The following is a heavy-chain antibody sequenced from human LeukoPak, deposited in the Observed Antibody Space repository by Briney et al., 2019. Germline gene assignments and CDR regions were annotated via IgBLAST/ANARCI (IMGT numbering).Heavy chain of an antibody. D-gene: IGHD4/OR15-4a*01. CDR2: IKSKTDGETT. Sequence: GGSLRLSCVASGFPFNNAWMNCVRQTPGKGLEWVGRIKSKTDGETTDYVAPVNGRFTISRDDSENTVYLQMNSLKTEDTATYYCANGPFWGQGTLVTVST. V-gene: IGHV3-15*07. J-gene: IGHJ4*02. CDR3: ANGPF. CDR1: GFPFNNAW.